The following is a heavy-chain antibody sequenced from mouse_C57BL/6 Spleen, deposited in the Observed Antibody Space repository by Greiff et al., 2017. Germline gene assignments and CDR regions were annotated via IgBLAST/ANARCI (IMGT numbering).Heavy chain of an antibody. V-gene: IGHV1-15*01. CDR2: IDPETGGT. CDR3: TNYYGPYYFDY. J-gene: IGHJ2*01. D-gene: IGHD1-2*01. CDR1: GYTFTDYE. Sequence: QVQLKESGAELVRPGASVTLSCKASGYTFTDYEMHWVKQTPVHGLEWIGAIDPETGGTAYYQKFKGKAILTADKSSSTAYMELRSLTSEDSAVYYCTNYYGPYYFDYWGQGTTLTVSS.